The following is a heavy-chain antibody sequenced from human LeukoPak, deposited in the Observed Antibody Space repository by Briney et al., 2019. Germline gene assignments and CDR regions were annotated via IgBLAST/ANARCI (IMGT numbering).Heavy chain of an antibody. CDR2: IYQSGST. Sequence: SETLSLTCAVSGGSISSSNWWSWVRQPPGEGLEWIGEIYQSGSTNYNPSLKSRVTISVDKSKNQFSLKLSSVTAADTAVYYCASDRRRSGHHYYYGMDVWGQGTTVTVSS. D-gene: IGHD6-19*01. CDR3: ASDRRRSGHHYYYGMDV. V-gene: IGHV4-4*02. J-gene: IGHJ6*02. CDR1: GGSISSSNW.